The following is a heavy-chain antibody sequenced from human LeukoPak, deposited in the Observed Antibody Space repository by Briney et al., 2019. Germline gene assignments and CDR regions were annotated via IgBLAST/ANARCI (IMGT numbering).Heavy chain of an antibody. CDR2: ISYDGSNK. Sequence: GGSLRLSCAASGFTFSSYAMRWVRQAPGKGLEWVAVISYDGSNKYYADSVKGRFTISRDNSKNTLYLQMNSLRAEDTAVYYCARGGSNPDDNWFDPWGQGTLVTVSS. CDR3: ARGGSNPDDNWFDP. J-gene: IGHJ5*02. V-gene: IGHV3-30-3*01. D-gene: IGHD4-11*01. CDR1: GFTFSSYA.